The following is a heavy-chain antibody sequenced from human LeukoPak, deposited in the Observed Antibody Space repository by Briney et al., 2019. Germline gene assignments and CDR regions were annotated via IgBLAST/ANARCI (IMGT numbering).Heavy chain of an antibody. CDR3: ASLGTTGTTFDY. J-gene: IGHJ4*02. CDR2: INHSGST. Sequence: SETLSLTSAVYGGSFSGYYWSWIRQPPGTGLEWIGEINHSGSTNYNPSLKSRVTISVDTSKNQFSLKLSSVTAADTAVYYCASLGTTGTTFDYWGQGTLVTVSS. CDR1: GGSFSGYY. D-gene: IGHD1-1*01. V-gene: IGHV4-34*01.